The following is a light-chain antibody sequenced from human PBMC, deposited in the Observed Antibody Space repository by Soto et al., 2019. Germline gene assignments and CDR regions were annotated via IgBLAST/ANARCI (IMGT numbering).Light chain of an antibody. V-gene: IGLV2-8*01. Sequence: ALTQPPSASGSPGQSVTISCTGTSSDVGGYNYVSWYQQHPGKAPKLMIYEVSKRPSGVPDRFSGSKSGKTASLTVSGLQAEDEADYYCSSYTSSSTYVFGTGTKVTVL. CDR3: SSYTSSSTYV. J-gene: IGLJ1*01. CDR2: EVS. CDR1: SSDVGGYNY.